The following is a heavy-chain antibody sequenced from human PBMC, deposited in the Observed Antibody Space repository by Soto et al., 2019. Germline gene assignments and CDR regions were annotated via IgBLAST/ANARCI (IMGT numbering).Heavy chain of an antibody. CDR2: IIPIFGTA. Sequence: SVKVSCKASGGTFSSYAISWVRQAPGQGLEWMGGIIPIFGTANYAQKFQGRVTITADESTSTAYMELSSLGSEDTAVYYCARSAGSSSSLAVAGCCFDYWGQGTLVTVSS. J-gene: IGHJ4*02. V-gene: IGHV1-69*13. CDR1: GGTFSSYA. CDR3: ARSAGSSSSLAVAGCCFDY. D-gene: IGHD6-19*01.